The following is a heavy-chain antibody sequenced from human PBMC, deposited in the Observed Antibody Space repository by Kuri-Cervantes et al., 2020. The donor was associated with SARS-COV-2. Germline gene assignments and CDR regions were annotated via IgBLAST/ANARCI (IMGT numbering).Heavy chain of an antibody. D-gene: IGHD2-8*01. CDR2: IKSKTDGGTT. V-gene: IGHV3-15*01. Sequence: GGSLRLSCAASGFTFSNAWMSWVRQAPGKGLEWVGRIKSKTDGGTTDYAAPVKGRFTISRDNAKNSLYLQMNSLRAADTAVYYCVRGVLDVWGQGTTVTVSS. CDR1: GFTFSNAW. J-gene: IGHJ6*02. CDR3: VRGVLDV.